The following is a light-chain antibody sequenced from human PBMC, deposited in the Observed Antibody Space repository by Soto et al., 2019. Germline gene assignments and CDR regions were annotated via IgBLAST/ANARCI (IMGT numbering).Light chain of an antibody. CDR2: DAS. V-gene: IGKV3-15*01. Sequence: EIVMTQSPATLSVSPGERATLSCRASQSISSNLAWYQQKPGQSPRLLINDASTRATGIPARFSGSGSGTDFTLTISSLQSEDFAVYYCKQYNNWPPTFGQGTKVEIK. J-gene: IGKJ1*01. CDR3: KQYNNWPPT. CDR1: QSISSN.